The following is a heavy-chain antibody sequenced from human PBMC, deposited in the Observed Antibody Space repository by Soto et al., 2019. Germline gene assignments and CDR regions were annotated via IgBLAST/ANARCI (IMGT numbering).Heavy chain of an antibody. CDR1: GGYISSSSYY. V-gene: IGHV4-39*01. Sequence: QLQLQESGPGLVKPSETLSLTCTVSGGYISSSSYYWGWIRQPPGKGLEWIGSIYYSGSTYYNPSLKSRVTISVDTSKNQFSLKLSSVTAADTAVYYCARQPRISTGYSGHFDYWGLGTLVTVSS. CDR3: ARQPRISTGYSGHFDY. J-gene: IGHJ4*02. CDR2: IYYSGST. D-gene: IGHD3-9*01.